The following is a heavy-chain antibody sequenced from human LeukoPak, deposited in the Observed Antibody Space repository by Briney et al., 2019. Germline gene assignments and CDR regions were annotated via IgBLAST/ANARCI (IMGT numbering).Heavy chain of an antibody. CDR3: ARGGAAMAYY. Sequence: GVSLRLSCAASGFNFSSYWMHWVRQAPGKGLVWVSRINSDGSSTSYADSMKGRFTISRDNAKNTLYLQMNSLRVEDTAVYYCARGGAAMAYYWGQGTLVTVSS. D-gene: IGHD5-18*01. V-gene: IGHV3-74*01. J-gene: IGHJ4*02. CDR2: INSDGSST. CDR1: GFNFSSYW.